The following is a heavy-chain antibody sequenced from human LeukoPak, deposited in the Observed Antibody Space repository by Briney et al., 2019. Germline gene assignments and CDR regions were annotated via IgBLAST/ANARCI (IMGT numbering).Heavy chain of an antibody. CDR2: ISGSGGGT. CDR3: AKRGVVIRVVLVGFHKEAYYFDS. V-gene: IGHV3-23*01. CDR1: GITLSNYG. D-gene: IGHD3-10*01. J-gene: IGHJ4*02. Sequence: GGSLRLSCAVSGITLSNYGMSWVRQAPGKGLEWVAGISGSGGGTVYADSVKGRFTISRDNPKNTLYLQMNSLRAEDTAVYFCAKRGVVIRVVLVGFHKEAYYFDSWGQGALATVSS.